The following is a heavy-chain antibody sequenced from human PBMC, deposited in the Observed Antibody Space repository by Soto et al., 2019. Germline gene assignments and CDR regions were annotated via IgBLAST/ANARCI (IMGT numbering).Heavy chain of an antibody. CDR1: GFTFSNYG. CDR3: ARDGTRAFDI. D-gene: IGHD1-26*01. V-gene: IGHV3-33*01. J-gene: IGHJ3*02. CDR2: IWYDGSKK. Sequence: QVQVVESGGGVVQPGRSLRLSCAASGFTFSNYGIHWVRQAPGKGLEWVAVIWYDGSKKYYADSVKGRFTISRDNSKNTLYLQMNSLSAEDTAVYYCARDGTRAFDIWGQGTMVTVSS.